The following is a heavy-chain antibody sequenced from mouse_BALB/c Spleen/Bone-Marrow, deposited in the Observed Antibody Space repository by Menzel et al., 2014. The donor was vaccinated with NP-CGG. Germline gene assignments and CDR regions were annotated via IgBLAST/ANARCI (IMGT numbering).Heavy chain of an antibody. V-gene: IGHV1-18*01. J-gene: IGHJ4*01. Sequence: VQLQQSGPELVKPGASMKISCKASGYSFTGYTMNWVKQSHGKNLEWIGLINPYNGGTSYNQRFEGKATLTVDKSSSTAYMELLSLTAEDSAVYYCARGPHYYSSRGYAMDYWGQGTSVTVSS. CDR2: INPYNGGT. CDR1: GYSFTGYT. CDR3: ARGPHYYSSRGYAMDY. D-gene: IGHD1-1*01.